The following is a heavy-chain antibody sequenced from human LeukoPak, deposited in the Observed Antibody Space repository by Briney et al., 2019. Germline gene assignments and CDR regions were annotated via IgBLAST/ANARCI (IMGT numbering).Heavy chain of an antibody. CDR2: INHSGST. D-gene: IGHD1-26*01. CDR3: ARTRSGSYYSSRFDI. V-gene: IGHV4-34*01. CDR1: GGSFSGYY. Sequence: SETLSLTCAVYGGSFSGYYWSRIRQPPGKGLEWIGEINHSGSTNYNPSLKSRVTISVDTSKNQFSLKLSSVTAADTAVYYCARTRSGSYYSSRFDIWGQGTMVTVSS. J-gene: IGHJ3*02.